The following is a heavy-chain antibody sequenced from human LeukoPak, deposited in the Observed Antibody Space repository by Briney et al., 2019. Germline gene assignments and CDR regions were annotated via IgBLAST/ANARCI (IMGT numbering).Heavy chain of an antibody. J-gene: IGHJ5*02. V-gene: IGHV1-69*13. CDR2: IIPIFGTA. D-gene: IGHD5-24*01. Sequence: ASVNVSCKASGYTFTSYGISWVRQAPGQGLEWMGGIIPIFGTANYAQKFQGRVTITADESTSTAYMELSSLRSEDTAVYYCAREKRRDGYKPNWFDPWGQGTLVTVSS. CDR3: AREKRRDGYKPNWFDP. CDR1: GYTFTSYG.